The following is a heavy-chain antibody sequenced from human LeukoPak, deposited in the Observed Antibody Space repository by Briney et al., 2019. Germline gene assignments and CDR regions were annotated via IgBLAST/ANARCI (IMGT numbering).Heavy chain of an antibody. Sequence: PSETLSLTCTVSGGSISSSNYYWGWVRQPPGKGLEWIGTIYYSGSTYYDPSLRSRVTISVDTSKNQFSLKLSSVTVADTAVYYCARGTGYCSGGSCYEDYWGQGTLVTVSS. CDR1: GGSISSSNYY. J-gene: IGHJ4*02. V-gene: IGHV4-39*01. CDR3: ARGTGYCSGGSCYEDY. D-gene: IGHD2-15*01. CDR2: IYYSGST.